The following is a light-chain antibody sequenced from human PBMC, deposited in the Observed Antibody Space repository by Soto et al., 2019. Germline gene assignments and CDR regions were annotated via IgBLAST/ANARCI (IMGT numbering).Light chain of an antibody. CDR1: SSDVGAFNF. CDR3: SSYTGSNNVI. V-gene: IGLV2-8*01. Sequence: QSVLTQPPSASGSPGQSVTISCTGTSSDVGAFNFVSWYQQHPGKAPQVVIYKVSERPSGVPDRFSGSKSDNTASLTVSGLQAEDEADYYCSSYTGSNNVIFGGGTKLTVL. CDR2: KVS. J-gene: IGLJ2*01.